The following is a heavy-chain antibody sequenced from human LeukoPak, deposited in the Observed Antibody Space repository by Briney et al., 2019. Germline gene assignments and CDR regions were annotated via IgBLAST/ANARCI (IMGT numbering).Heavy chain of an antibody. CDR3: AREGGFYRPLDY. CDR2: VHLDGRT. V-gene: IGHV4-4*02. D-gene: IGHD6-25*01. CDR1: GGSVSSTNW. J-gene: IGHJ4*02. Sequence: SETLSHTCGVSGGSVSSTNWWTWIRPPPGKGLEWIGEVHLDGRTNFNPSLKSRLTMSVDLSENHVSLKLTSVTAADTAVYYCAREGGFYRPLDYSGQGTLVTVSS.